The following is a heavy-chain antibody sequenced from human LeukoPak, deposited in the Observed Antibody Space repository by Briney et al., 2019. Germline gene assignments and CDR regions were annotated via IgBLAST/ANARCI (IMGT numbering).Heavy chain of an antibody. D-gene: IGHD6-19*01. CDR3: ARDSGIAVAVYYYYGMDV. Sequence: GGSLRLSCAASGFTFSSYGMHWVRQAPGKGLEWVAVIWYDGSNKYYADSVKGRFTISRDNSKNTLYLQMNSLGAEDTAVYYCARDSGIAVAVYYYYGMDVWGQGTTVTVSS. V-gene: IGHV3-33*01. J-gene: IGHJ6*02. CDR2: IWYDGSNK. CDR1: GFTFSSYG.